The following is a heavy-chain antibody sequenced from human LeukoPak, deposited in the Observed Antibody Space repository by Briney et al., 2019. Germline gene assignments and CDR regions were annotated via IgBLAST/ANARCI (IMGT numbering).Heavy chain of an antibody. V-gene: IGHV3-21*01. J-gene: IGHJ6*03. CDR1: GFTFSSYS. CDR3: ARLLTSYYYMDV. CDR2: ITAGGYI. Sequence: GGSLRLSCATSGFTFSSYSMNWVRQAPGKGLEWVSSITAGGYIDYADSVRGRFTISRDNAKNSLYLQMNSLRAEDTAVYYCARLLTSYYYMDVWGKGTTVTVSS.